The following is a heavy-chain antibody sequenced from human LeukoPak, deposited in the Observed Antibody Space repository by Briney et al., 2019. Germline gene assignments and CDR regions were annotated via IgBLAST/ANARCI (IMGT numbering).Heavy chain of an antibody. CDR3: AKGRGWRKFDQ. V-gene: IGHV3-23*01. CDR1: GFSFNNFA. J-gene: IGHJ4*02. Sequence: VHLGGSLRLSCAASGFSFNNFALTWVRQAPGKGLQWVSTISGNTLTTSYADSVKGRFTVSRDNSKNALFLQMDSLRPDDTAVYYCAKGRGWRKFDQWGQGTLVTVSS. D-gene: IGHD6-19*01. CDR2: ISGNTLTT.